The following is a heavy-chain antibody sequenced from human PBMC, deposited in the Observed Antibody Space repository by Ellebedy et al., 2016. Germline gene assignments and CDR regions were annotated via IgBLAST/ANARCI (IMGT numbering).Heavy chain of an antibody. CDR1: GYSISSGHY. D-gene: IGHD2-2*01. V-gene: IGHV4-38-2*02. CDR3: ARMPHCGANCYAGGHNCDH. CDR2: IFHTGSA. Sequence: SETLSLTCTVSGYSISSGHYWGWVRPPPGKGLQWIGSIFHTGSAYYNPSLKSRVAISVDTSKNQFSLHLTSVTAADTAVYFCARMPHCGANCYAGGHNCDHWGQGTLVTVSS. J-gene: IGHJ4*02.